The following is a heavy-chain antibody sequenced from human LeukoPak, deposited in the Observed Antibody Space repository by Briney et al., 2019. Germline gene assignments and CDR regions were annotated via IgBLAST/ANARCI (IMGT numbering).Heavy chain of an antibody. CDR2: IISDESTT. Sequence: GGSLRLSCAASGFTFSSYWIHWVRQAPGKGLVWVSRIISDESTTSYADSVKGRFTISRDTAKNTLYLQMNSLRAVDTAVYYCARISYDSSGYYDYWGQGALVTVSS. V-gene: IGHV3-74*01. D-gene: IGHD3-22*01. J-gene: IGHJ4*02. CDR1: GFTFSSYW. CDR3: ARISYDSSGYYDY.